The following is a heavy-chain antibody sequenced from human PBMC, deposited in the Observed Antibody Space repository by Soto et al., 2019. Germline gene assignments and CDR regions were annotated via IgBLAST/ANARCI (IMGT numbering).Heavy chain of an antibody. Sequence: GGSLRLSCAASGFNFRKFAMSWVRQAPGKGLEWVSGMSERSGPPLYADSVKGRFTISRDNSKSTLYLEMNNLRPEDTAVYYCAKDQDNTDYYWIFDLWGRGXPVTVYS. D-gene: IGHD4-17*01. J-gene: IGHJ2*01. CDR2: MSERSGPP. CDR1: GFNFRKFA. V-gene: IGHV3-23*01. CDR3: AKDQDNTDYYWIFDL.